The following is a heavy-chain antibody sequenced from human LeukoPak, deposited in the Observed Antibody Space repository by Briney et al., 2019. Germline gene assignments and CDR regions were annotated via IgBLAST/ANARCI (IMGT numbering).Heavy chain of an antibody. Sequence: GESLKISCKGSGYSFTNYWIGWVRQMPGKGLEWMGIIYPGGSDTRYSPSFQGQVTISADKSVRVAYLQWTSLRASDTAIYYCATLDAATATGFHYWGQGTLVTVSS. V-gene: IGHV5-51*01. J-gene: IGHJ4*02. CDR3: ATLDAATATGFHY. D-gene: IGHD2-21*02. CDR2: IYPGGSDT. CDR1: GYSFTNYW.